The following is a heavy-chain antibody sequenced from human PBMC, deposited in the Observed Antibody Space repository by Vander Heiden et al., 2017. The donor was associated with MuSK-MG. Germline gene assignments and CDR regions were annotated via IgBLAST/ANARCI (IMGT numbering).Heavy chain of an antibody. CDR1: GLTFSTYA. V-gene: IGHV3-23*01. Sequence: EVQLLESGGGLVQPGGSLRLSCAASGLTFSTYAMSWVRQAPGKGLEWVSGISGSGSSTYYADSVKGRFTISRDNYKNTLYLQMNSVRAEDTAEYYCAKDRGYSYGREFDYWGQGTLVTVSS. J-gene: IGHJ4*02. D-gene: IGHD5-18*01. CDR2: ISGSGSST. CDR3: AKDRGYSYGREFDY.